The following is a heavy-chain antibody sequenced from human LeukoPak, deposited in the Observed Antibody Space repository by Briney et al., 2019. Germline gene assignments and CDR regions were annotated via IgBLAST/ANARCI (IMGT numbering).Heavy chain of an antibody. CDR1: GFTFSNAW. V-gene: IGHV3-15*01. J-gene: IGHJ4*02. D-gene: IGHD2-8*01. Sequence: PGGSLRLSCAASGFTFSNAWMSWVRQAPGKGLEWVGRIKGKTDGGTTDYAAPVKGRFTISRDDSKNTLYLQMNSLKTEDTAVYYCTTEDIVLMVYASSTFDYWGQGTLVTVSP. CDR3: TTEDIVLMVYASSTFDY. CDR2: IKGKTDGGTT.